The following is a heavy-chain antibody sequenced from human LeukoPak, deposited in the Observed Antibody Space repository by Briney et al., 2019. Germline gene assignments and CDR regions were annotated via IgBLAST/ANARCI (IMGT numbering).Heavy chain of an antibody. J-gene: IGHJ5*02. Sequence: ASVKVSCKASGGTFISYAISWVRQAPGQGLEWMGRINPNNGGTNYAQKFQGRVAMTRDTSISTAYMELSRLRSDDTAVYYCARDMRRAQLVGDIDWFGPWGQGTLVTVSS. CDR2: INPNNGGT. CDR1: GGTFISYA. D-gene: IGHD6-6*01. CDR3: ARDMRRAQLVGDIDWFGP. V-gene: IGHV1-2*06.